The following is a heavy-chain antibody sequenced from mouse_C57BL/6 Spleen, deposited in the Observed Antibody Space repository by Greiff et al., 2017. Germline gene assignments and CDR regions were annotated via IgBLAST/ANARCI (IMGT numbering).Heavy chain of an antibody. Sequence: EVQLQESGGGLVKPGGSLKLSCAASGFTFSDYGMHWVRQAPEKGLEWVAYISSGSSTIYYADTVKGRFTISRDNAKNTLFLQMTSLRSEDTAMYYCATAQATAWLAYWGQGTLVTVSA. CDR3: ATAQATAWLAY. D-gene: IGHD3-2*02. CDR2: ISSGSSTI. J-gene: IGHJ3*01. CDR1: GFTFSDYG. V-gene: IGHV5-17*01.